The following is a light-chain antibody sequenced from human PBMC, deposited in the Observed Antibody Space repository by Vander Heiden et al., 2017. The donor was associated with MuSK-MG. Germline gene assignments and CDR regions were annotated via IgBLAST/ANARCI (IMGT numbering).Light chain of an antibody. Sequence: DIVMTQSPDSLAVSLGERATINCKSSQSVLYCSNNKNYLAWYQQKPGQPPKLLIYWASTRESGVPDRFSGSGSGTDFTLTISSLQAEDVAVYYCQQYYSTPQTFGQGTKLEIK. CDR3: QQYYSTPQT. V-gene: IGKV4-1*01. CDR1: QSVLYCSNNKNY. CDR2: WAS. J-gene: IGKJ2*01.